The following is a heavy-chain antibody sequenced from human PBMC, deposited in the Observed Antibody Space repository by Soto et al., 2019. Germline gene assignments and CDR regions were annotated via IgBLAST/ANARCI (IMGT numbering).Heavy chain of an antibody. CDR1: GYTFTNYA. V-gene: IGHV1-18*01. J-gene: IGHJ4*02. CDR2: ISAYNGNT. CDR3: ARGAGIVVVAAPYDH. Sequence: ASVKVSCKASGYTFTNYAISWVRQAPGQGLEWMGWISAYNGNTNYAQKLQGRVTMTTDTSTSSASMELRSLRSDDTAVYYCARGAGIVVVAAPYDHWGQGTLVTVS. D-gene: IGHD2-21*02.